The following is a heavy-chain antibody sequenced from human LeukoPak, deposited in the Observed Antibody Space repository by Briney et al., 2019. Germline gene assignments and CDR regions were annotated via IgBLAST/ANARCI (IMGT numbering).Heavy chain of an antibody. D-gene: IGHD3-22*01. CDR2: XFXXSKWYN. CDR3: ARRRYYGYTGYFDY. J-gene: IGHJ4*02. Sequence: SQTLSLTCAISGDXXSXXXSAXXXXXQSXXXGXEXXXRXFXXSKWYNDYAXSVKSRKTTNPDTSKNQFSLQLNSVIPEDTAVYYXARRRYYGYTGYFDYWGQGTPVTVSS. V-gene: IGHV6-1*01. CDR1: GDXXSXXXSA.